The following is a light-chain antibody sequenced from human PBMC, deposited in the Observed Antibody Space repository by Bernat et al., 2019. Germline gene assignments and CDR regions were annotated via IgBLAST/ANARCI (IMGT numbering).Light chain of an antibody. Sequence: DIQMTLSPSSLSASVGDRVTITCQASQDISNYLHWYQQKPGKAHKLLIYDASNSETVIPSRSSGNGSETELTITISSLQPEDIATYLCQQNDKHPYTIGQEDKLEIK. J-gene: IGKJ2*01. V-gene: IGKV1-33*01. CDR3: QQNDKHPYT. CDR1: QDISNY. CDR2: DAS.